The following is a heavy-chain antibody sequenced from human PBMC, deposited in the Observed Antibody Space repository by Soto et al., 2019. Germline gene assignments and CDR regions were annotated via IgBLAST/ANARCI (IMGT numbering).Heavy chain of an antibody. CDR1: EFTFSNFA. CDR3: AKDAVDYGDYYYYYGMDV. Sequence: GGSLRLSCAGSEFTFSNFAMSWVRQAPGKGLEWVSVISGTGGSIYYADSVKGRFTISRDKSKNTLYLQMNSLRAEDTAIYYCAKDAVDYGDYYYYYGMDVWGQGTTVTVSS. CDR2: ISGTGGSI. V-gene: IGHV3-23*01. J-gene: IGHJ6*02. D-gene: IGHD4-17*01.